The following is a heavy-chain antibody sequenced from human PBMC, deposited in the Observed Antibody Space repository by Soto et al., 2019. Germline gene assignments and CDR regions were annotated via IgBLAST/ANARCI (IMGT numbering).Heavy chain of an antibody. Sequence: SETLSLTCTVCGGSIGNYYWSWIRQPPGKGLEWIGYIHHSGSTSHNPSLKSRVSISVDPSRSQLSLDLDSVIAADTAVYYCARDCYGSGWDTYFDLWGQGIQVT. J-gene: IGHJ4*02. CDR3: ARDCYGSGWDTYFDL. CDR1: GGSIGNYY. CDR2: IHHSGST. V-gene: IGHV4-59*01. D-gene: IGHD6-25*01.